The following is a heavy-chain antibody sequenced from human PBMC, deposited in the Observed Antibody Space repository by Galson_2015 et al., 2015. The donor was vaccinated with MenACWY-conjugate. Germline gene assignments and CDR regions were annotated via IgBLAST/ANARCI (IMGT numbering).Heavy chain of an antibody. CDR3: ARDFSIYGDYESRFDY. J-gene: IGHJ4*02. CDR2: IWYDGSNK. V-gene: IGHV3-33*01. D-gene: IGHD4-17*01. CDR1: GFTFSSYG. Sequence: SLRLSCAASGFTFSSYGMHWVRQAPGKGLEWVAVIWYDGSNKYYADSVKGRFTISRDNSKNTLYLQMNSLRAEDTAVYYCARDFSIYGDYESRFDYWGQGTLVTVSS.